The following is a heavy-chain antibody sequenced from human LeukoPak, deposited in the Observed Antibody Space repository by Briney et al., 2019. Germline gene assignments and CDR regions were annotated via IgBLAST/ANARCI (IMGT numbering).Heavy chain of an antibody. V-gene: IGHV4-34*01. J-gene: IGHJ5*02. D-gene: IGHD6-19*01. CDR1: GGSFSGYY. CDR2: INHSGST. Sequence: SETLSLTCAVYGGSFSGYYWSWIRQPPGKGLEWIGEINHSGSTNYNPSLKSRVTISVDTSKNQFSLKLSSVTAADTAVYYCARHLIRRGWYARRFDPWGQGTLVTVSS. CDR3: ARHLIRRGWYARRFDP.